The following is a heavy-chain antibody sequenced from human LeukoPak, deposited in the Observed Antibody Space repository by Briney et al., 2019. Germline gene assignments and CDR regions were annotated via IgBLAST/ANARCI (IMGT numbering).Heavy chain of an antibody. CDR3: ARVGSGGSWYY. D-gene: IGHD6-19*01. J-gene: IGHJ4*02. Sequence: GGSLRLSCAASGFTLSDYYMSCMRHAPGEGREWVSYFSSSSSYTNHADSVKGRFTISRDNAKNSLYLQMNSLRAEDTAVYYCARVGSGGSWYYWGQGTLVTVSS. V-gene: IGHV3-11*05. CDR1: GFTLSDYY. CDR2: FSSSSSYT.